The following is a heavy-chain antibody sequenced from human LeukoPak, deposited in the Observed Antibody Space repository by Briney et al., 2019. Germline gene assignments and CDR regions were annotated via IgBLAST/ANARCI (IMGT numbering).Heavy chain of an antibody. CDR3: ARDALSRVGAIYD. Sequence: ASVKVSCKASGYTFSNYNIHWVRQAPGQGLEWMGIINPSGGSTSYAQKFQGRVTMTRDTSTSTVYMELSSLRSEDTAVYYCARDALSRVGAIYDWGQGTLVTVSS. CDR1: GYTFSNYN. D-gene: IGHD1-26*01. J-gene: IGHJ4*02. CDR2: INPSGGST. V-gene: IGHV1-46*01.